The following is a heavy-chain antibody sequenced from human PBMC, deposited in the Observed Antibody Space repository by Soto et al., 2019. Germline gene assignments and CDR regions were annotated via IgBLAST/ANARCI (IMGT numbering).Heavy chain of an antibody. CDR2: VNPEATIT. D-gene: IGHD3-10*02. J-gene: IGHJ3*02. CDR3: AGTKVAACSDFDI. CDR1: GFTFGRHW. V-gene: IGHV3-74*01. Sequence: EVQLVESGGGLVQPGGSLRLSCAASGFTFGRHWMHWIRQTPGEGLVSISRVNPEATITDYADSVRGRFTISRDNAKSTLYVEIQPLTDDDTGVFYGAGTKVAACSDFDIWGQGTKVTVSS.